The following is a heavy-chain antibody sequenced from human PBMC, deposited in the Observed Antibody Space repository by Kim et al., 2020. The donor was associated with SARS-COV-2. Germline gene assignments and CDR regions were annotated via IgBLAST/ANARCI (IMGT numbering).Heavy chain of an antibody. Sequence: GGSLRVSCAASGFTFSDYSMNWVRQAPGKGLEWISYIRISDGAIFYADSVRGRFTISTDNAKNSLYLQMNSLRAEDTAVYYCARDLGYSFDYWGQGSLVTVSS. CDR3: ARDLGYSFDY. D-gene: IGHD2-21*01. J-gene: IGHJ4*02. V-gene: IGHV3-48*04. CDR2: IRISDGAI. CDR1: GFTFSDYS.